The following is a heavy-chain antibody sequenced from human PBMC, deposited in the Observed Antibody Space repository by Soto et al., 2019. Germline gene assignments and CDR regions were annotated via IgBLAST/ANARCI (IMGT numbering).Heavy chain of an antibody. J-gene: IGHJ4*02. CDR3: ARESEDLTSNFDY. Sequence: GGSLRLSCAASGFTVTRFSMNWVRQAPGKGLEWVSSISSTTNYIYYGDSMKGRFTISRDNAKNSLYLEMNSLRAEDTAVYYCARESEDLTSNFDYWGQGTLVTVSS. V-gene: IGHV3-21*04. CDR2: ISSTTNYI. CDR1: GFTVTRFS.